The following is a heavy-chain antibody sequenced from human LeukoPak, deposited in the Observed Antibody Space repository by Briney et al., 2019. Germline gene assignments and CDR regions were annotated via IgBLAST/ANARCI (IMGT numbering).Heavy chain of an antibody. Sequence: GGSLRLFCAASGFTFSSYGMHWVRQAPGKGLEWVAVISYDGSNKYYADSVKGRFTISRDNSKNTLYLQMNSLRAEDTAVYYRAKDLGSYGFDHWGQGTLVTVSS. CDR2: ISYDGSNK. D-gene: IGHD5-18*01. CDR1: GFTFSSYG. CDR3: AKDLGSYGFDH. V-gene: IGHV3-30*18. J-gene: IGHJ4*02.